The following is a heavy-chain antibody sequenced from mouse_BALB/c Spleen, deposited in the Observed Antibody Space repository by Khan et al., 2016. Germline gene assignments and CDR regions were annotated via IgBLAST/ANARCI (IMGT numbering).Heavy chain of an antibody. CDR2: ISYSGRT. J-gene: IGHJ3*01. D-gene: IGHD4-1*01. CDR3: AMGRTY. Sequence: VQLKESGPGLVKPSQSLSLTCTVTGYSITSDYAWNWIRQFPGNKLEWMGYISYSGRTSYNPSLKSRISVTRDKSNNQVFLQLNSVTTEDSANYACAMGRTYWGQGTLVTVSA. V-gene: IGHV3-2*02. CDR1: GYSITSDYA.